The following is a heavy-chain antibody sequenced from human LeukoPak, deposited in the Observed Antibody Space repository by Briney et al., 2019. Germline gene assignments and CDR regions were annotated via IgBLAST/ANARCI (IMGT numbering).Heavy chain of an antibody. CDR2: INHSGST. Sequence: SETLSLTCAVYGGSFSGYYWSWIRQPPGKGLEWIGEINHSGSTNHNPSLKSRVTISVDTSKNQFSLKLSSVTAADTAVYYCARRYITMVRGVIIKKRGSWFDPWGQGTLVTVSS. CDR3: ARRYITMVRGVIIKKRGSWFDP. CDR1: GGSFSGYY. J-gene: IGHJ5*02. V-gene: IGHV4-34*01. D-gene: IGHD3-10*01.